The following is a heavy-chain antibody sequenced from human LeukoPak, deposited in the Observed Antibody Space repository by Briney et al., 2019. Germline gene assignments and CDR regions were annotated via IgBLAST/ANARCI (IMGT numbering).Heavy chain of an antibody. CDR1: GFTFSSYA. J-gene: IGHJ4*02. CDR2: ISGSGGST. Sequence: GGSLRLSCAASGFTFSSYAMSWVRRAPGKGLEWVSAISGSGGSTYYADSVKGRFTISRDNSKNTLYLQMNSLRAEDTAVYYRAKTLTYYYDSSGYYILDYWGQGTLVTVSS. CDR3: AKTLTYYYDSSGYYILDY. V-gene: IGHV3-23*01. D-gene: IGHD3-22*01.